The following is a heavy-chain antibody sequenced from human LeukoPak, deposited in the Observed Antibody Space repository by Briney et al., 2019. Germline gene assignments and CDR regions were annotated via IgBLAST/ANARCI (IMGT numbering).Heavy chain of an antibody. V-gene: IGHV4-61*02. J-gene: IGHJ4*02. CDR1: GGSISSGSYY. CDR3: ASGGRSATIFDS. D-gene: IGHD5-12*01. CDR2: IYTSGST. Sequence: KPSKTLSLTCTVSGGSISSGSYYWSWIRQPAGRGLEWLGRIYTSGSTNYNPSLKSRVTISVDTSKNQFSLKLSSVTAADTAVYYCASGGRSATIFDSWGQGTLVTVSS.